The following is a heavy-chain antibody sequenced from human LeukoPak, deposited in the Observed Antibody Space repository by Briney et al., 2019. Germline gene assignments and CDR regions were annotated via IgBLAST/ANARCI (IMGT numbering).Heavy chain of an antibody. D-gene: IGHD6-13*01. CDR2: INHSGST. CDR3: ARGVVAAAGRTFDF. J-gene: IGHJ4*02. Sequence: PSETLSLTCAVYGGSFSGYYWSWIRQPPGKGLEWIGEINHSGSTNYNPSLKSRVTISLDTSKNQFSLKLSSVTAADTAVYYCARGVVAAAGRTFDFWGQGTLVTVSS. CDR1: GGSFSGYY. V-gene: IGHV4-34*01.